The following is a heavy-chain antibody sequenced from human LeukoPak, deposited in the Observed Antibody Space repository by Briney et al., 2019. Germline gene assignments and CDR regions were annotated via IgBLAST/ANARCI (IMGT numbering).Heavy chain of an antibody. CDR3: ARDNASNYARGFDY. J-gene: IGHJ4*02. V-gene: IGHV4-30-2*01. CDR2: IYHSGST. D-gene: IGHD4-11*01. Sequence: SETLSLTCTVSGGSISSGGYYWSWIRQPPGKGLEWIGYIYHSGSTYYNPSLKSRVAISVDRSKNQFSLKLSSVTAADTAVYYCARDNASNYARGFDYWGQGTLVTVSS. CDR1: GGSISSGGYY.